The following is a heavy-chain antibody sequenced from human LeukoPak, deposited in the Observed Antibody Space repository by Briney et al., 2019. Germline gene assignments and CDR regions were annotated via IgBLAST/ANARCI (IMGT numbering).Heavy chain of an antibody. Sequence: PSETLSLTCTVSGGSISSYYWSWIRQPAGKGLEWIGRIYTSGSTNYNPSLKSRVTMSVDTSKNQFSLKLSSVTAADTAVYYCARGPLQRFSSSFFDYWGQGTLVTVSS. CDR2: IYTSGST. CDR1: GGSISSYY. CDR3: ARGPLQRFSSSFFDY. J-gene: IGHJ4*02. V-gene: IGHV4-4*07. D-gene: IGHD6-6*01.